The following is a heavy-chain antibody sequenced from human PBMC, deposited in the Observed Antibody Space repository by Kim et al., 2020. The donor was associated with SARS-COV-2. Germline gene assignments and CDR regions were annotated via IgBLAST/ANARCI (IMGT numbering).Heavy chain of an antibody. CDR3: ARGQYIWYSSSWGIGGAWFDP. CDR2: MNPNSGNT. V-gene: IGHV1-8*01. Sequence: ASVKVSCKASGYTFTSYDINWVRQATGQGLEWMGWMNPNSGNTGYAQKFQGRVTMTRNTSISTAYMELSSLRSEDTAVYYCARGQYIWYSSSWGIGGAWFDPWGQGTLVTVSS. D-gene: IGHD6-13*01. J-gene: IGHJ5*02. CDR1: GYTFTSYD.